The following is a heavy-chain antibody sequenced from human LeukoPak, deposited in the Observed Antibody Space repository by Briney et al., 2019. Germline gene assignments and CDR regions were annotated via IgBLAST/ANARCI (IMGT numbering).Heavy chain of an antibody. V-gene: IGHV3-74*01. CDR2: INSDGSST. Sequence: PGGSLRLSCAASGFTFSSYWMHWVRQAPGKGLVWVSRINSDGSSTSYADSVKGRFTISRDNAKNSLYLQMNSLRAEDTALHHCARAAGYSSGLPDYWGQGTLVTVSS. D-gene: IGHD6-19*01. J-gene: IGHJ4*02. CDR3: ARAAGYSSGLPDY. CDR1: GFTFSSYW.